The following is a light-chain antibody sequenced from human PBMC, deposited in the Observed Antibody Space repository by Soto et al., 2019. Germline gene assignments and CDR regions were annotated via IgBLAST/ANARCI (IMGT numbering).Light chain of an antibody. J-gene: IGLJ1*01. CDR3: SSYAGSNNLYV. V-gene: IGLV2-8*01. CDR2: EVF. Sequence: QSALTQPPSASGSPGQSVTISCTGTSSDVGNYNYVSWYQQHPGKAPKLMIYEVFKRPSGVPDRFSGSKSGNTASLTVSGLQAEDEADYYCSSYAGSNNLYVFGTGTKLTVL. CDR1: SSDVGNYNY.